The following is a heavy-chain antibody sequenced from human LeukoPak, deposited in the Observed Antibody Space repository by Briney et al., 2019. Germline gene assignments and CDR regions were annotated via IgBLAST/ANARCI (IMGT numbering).Heavy chain of an antibody. D-gene: IGHD6-19*01. Sequence: LRLSCAASGFTFSSYGMHWVRQAPGKGLEWVAVISYDGSNEYYADSVKGRFTISRDNSKNTLYLQMNSLRAEDTAVYYCAKESDSSGLDYWGQGTLVTVSS. V-gene: IGHV3-30*18. CDR1: GFTFSSYG. J-gene: IGHJ4*02. CDR2: ISYDGSNE. CDR3: AKESDSSGLDY.